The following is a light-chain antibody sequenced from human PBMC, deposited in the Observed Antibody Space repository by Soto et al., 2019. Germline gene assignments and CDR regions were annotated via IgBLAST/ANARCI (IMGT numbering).Light chain of an antibody. V-gene: IGKV1-33*01. CDR2: DAS. Sequence: DIQMTQSPSSLSASVGDRVTITCQASQDITNYLNWYQQKPGKAPKILIYDASVLEAGVPSRFSGGGSGTHFTLTIISLQAEDVATYYCQQFDNLPLTFGGGTNLEIK. CDR3: QQFDNLPLT. CDR1: QDITNY. J-gene: IGKJ4*01.